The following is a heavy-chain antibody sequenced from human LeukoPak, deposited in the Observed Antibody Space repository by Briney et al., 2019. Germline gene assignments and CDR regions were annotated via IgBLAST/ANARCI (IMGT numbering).Heavy chain of an antibody. Sequence: SETLSLTCAVYGGSFSGYYWSWIRQPPGKGLEWIGEINHSGSTNYNPSLKSRVTISVDTSKNQFSLKLSSVTAADTAVYYCARRPSIAARPRFDYWGQGTLVTVSS. V-gene: IGHV4-34*01. D-gene: IGHD6-6*01. CDR3: ARRPSIAARPRFDY. CDR2: INHSGST. J-gene: IGHJ4*02. CDR1: GGSFSGYY.